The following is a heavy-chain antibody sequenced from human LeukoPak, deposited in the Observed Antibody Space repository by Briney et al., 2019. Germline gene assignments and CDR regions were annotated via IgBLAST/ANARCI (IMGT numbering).Heavy chain of an antibody. V-gene: IGHV1-18*04. Sequence: ALVKVSCKVSGYTFTTYGISWVRQAPGQGLEWMGWISTYNGNTNYAQMLQGRVTMTTDASTNTAYMELRSLRSDDTAVYYCARAWEQWPGTTAYFDYWGQGTLVTVSS. CDR3: ARAWEQWPGTTAYFDY. J-gene: IGHJ4*02. D-gene: IGHD6-19*01. CDR1: GYTFTTYG. CDR2: ISTYNGNT.